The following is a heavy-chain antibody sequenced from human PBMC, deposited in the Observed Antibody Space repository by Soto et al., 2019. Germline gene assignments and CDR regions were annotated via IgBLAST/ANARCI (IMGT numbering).Heavy chain of an antibody. CDR3: ATSLVRGVITSIDY. CDR2: INPNSGGT. D-gene: IGHD3-10*01. V-gene: IGHV1-2*02. Sequence: QVQLVQSGAEVKQPGASVKVSCKASGYTFTGYYMHWVRQAPGQGLEWMGWINPNSGGTNYAQKFQGRVTMTRDTSITTAYMELSRLRSDDTAVYYCATSLVRGVITSIDYWGQGTLVTVSS. CDR1: GYTFTGYY. J-gene: IGHJ4*02.